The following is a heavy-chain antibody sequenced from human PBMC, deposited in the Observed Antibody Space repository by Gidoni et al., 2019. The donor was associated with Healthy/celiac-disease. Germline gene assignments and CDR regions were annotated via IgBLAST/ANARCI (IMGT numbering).Heavy chain of an antibody. CDR2: INPNSGGT. CDR3: ARAHYDSSGSDAFDI. J-gene: IGHJ3*02. D-gene: IGHD3-22*01. V-gene: IGHV1-2*04. CDR1: GYTFTGYY. Sequence: QVQLVQSGAEVKKPGASVKVSCKASGYTFTGYYMHWVRQAPGQGLEWMGWINPNSGGTNYAQKFQGWVTMTRDTSISTAYMELSRLRSDDTAVYYCARAHYDSSGSDAFDIWGQGTMVTVSS.